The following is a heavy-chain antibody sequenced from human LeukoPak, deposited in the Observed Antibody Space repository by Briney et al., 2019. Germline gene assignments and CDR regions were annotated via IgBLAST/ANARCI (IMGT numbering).Heavy chain of an antibody. Sequence: GASVKVSCKASGYTFSGYYIHWVRQAPGQGLEWMGWIKPNSGGTHFTQKFQGRVTMTRDTSISTAYMELSRLKSDDTAVYYCASANSDGYNTYFDSWGQGTLVTVSS. CDR2: IKPNSGGT. CDR1: GYTFSGYY. CDR3: ASANSDGYNTYFDS. V-gene: IGHV1-2*02. J-gene: IGHJ4*02. D-gene: IGHD5-24*01.